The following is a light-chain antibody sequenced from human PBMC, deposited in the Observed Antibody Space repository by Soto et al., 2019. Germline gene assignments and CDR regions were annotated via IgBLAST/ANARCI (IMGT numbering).Light chain of an antibody. J-gene: IGKJ1*01. CDR3: QQRSNWPPTWT. V-gene: IGKV3-11*01. CDR1: QSVGSY. CDR2: DAS. Sequence: EIVLSQSPATLPLSPGERATLSCRASQSVGSYLAWYQHIPGQAPRLLIYDASKRATGIPARFSGSGSGTDFTLTISSLEPEDFAVYYCQQRSNWPPTWTFGQGTKVEVK.